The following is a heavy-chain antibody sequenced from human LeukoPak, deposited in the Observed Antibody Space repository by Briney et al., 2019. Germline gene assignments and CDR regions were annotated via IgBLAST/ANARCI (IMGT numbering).Heavy chain of an antibody. J-gene: IGHJ4*02. D-gene: IGHD5-12*01. CDR2: MNPNSGNT. V-gene: IGHV1-8*01. CDR3: ARSMDIVATIGFDY. CDR1: GYTFTSYD. Sequence: ASVKVSCKASGYTFTSYDINWVRQATGQGLEWMGWMNPNSGNTGYAQKLQGRVTMTTDTSTSIAYMELRSLRSDDTAVYYCARSMDIVATIGFDYWGQGTLVTVSS.